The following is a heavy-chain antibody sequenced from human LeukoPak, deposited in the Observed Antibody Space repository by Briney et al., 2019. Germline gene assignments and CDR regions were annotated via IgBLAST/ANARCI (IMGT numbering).Heavy chain of an antibody. D-gene: IGHD1-1*01. V-gene: IGHV3-7*01. CDR2: IKHDGSEK. J-gene: IGHJ4*02. CDR3: ARHNYYHFDY. Sequence: GGSLRLSCAASGFTFSSYWMAWVRQAPGKGLEWVANIKHDGSEKYYVDSVRGRVTISRDNAKNSLYLQMNTLRAEDTAVYFCARHNYYHFDYWGQGTLVTASS. CDR1: GFTFSSYW.